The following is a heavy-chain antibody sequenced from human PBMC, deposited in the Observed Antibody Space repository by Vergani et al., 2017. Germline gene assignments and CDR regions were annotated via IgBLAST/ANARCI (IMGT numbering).Heavy chain of an antibody. CDR3: AREKGYYYDSSGYYLSH. J-gene: IGHJ4*02. CDR2: INPSGGST. CDR1: GYTFTSYY. V-gene: IGHV1-46*03. D-gene: IGHD3-22*01. Sequence: QVPLVQSGAELKKPGASVKVSCKASGYTFTSYYMHWVRQAPGQGLEWMGIINPSGGSTSYAQKFQGRVTMTRDTSTSTVYMELSSLRSEDTAGYYCAREKGYYYDSSGYYLSHWGQGTLVTVSS.